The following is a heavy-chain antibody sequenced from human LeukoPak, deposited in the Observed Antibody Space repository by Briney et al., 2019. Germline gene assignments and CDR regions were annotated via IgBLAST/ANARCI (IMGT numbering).Heavy chain of an antibody. D-gene: IGHD3-22*01. CDR1: GFTFSNAW. J-gene: IGHJ4*02. CDR2: IKSKTDGGTT. Sequence: GGFLRLSCAASGFTFSNAWMSWVRQAPGKGLEWVGRIKSKTDGGTTDYAAPVKGRFTISRDDSKNTLYLQMNSLKTEDTAVYYCTTGHYYDSSGYLPDYWGQGTLVTVSS. V-gene: IGHV3-15*01. CDR3: TTGHYYDSSGYLPDY.